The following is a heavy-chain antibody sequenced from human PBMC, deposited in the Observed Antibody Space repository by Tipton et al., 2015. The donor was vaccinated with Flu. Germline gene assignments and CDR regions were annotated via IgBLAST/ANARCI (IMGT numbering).Heavy chain of an antibody. D-gene: IGHD3-16*01. CDR1: GGSISSSSHY. CDR3: AKVLFGWVES. J-gene: IGHJ5*01. CDR2: IYYTGYP. V-gene: IGHV4-39*07. Sequence: TLSLTCTVSGGSISSSSHYWGWIRQAQGRGLEGVGSIYYTGYPYYNSSLKSRLAMSIDTSKKQFSLRLSSVTAADTAVYYCAKVLFGWVESWAQGTLVTVSS.